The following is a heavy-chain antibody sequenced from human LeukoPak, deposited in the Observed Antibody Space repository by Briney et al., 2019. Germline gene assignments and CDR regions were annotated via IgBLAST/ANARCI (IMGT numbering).Heavy chain of an antibody. V-gene: IGHV5-51*01. Sequence: GKSLTISSKGSGYSSTGYSMGWVRQMPGKGLEWMGIIYPGDSDTRYSPSFQDQVTMSPDKSISTAYRQGRSLKPSHTDRYSCARRDTSGSLFWFDPWGQGTLVTVSS. CDR2: IYPGDSDT. J-gene: IGHJ5*02. D-gene: IGHD3-10*01. CDR1: GYSSTGYS. CDR3: ARRDTSGSLFWFDP.